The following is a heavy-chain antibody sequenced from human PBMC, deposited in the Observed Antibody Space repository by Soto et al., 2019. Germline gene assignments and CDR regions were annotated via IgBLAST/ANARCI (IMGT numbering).Heavy chain of an antibody. CDR3: AKVEDIVVVVAAYDY. CDR2: ISYDGSNK. Sequence: QVQLVESGGGVVQPGRSLRLSCAASGFTFSSYGMHWVRQAPGKGLEWVAVISYDGSNKYYADSVKGRFTISRDNSKNTLYLQMNSLRAEDTAVYYCAKVEDIVVVVAAYDYWGQGTLVTVSS. CDR1: GFTFSSYG. V-gene: IGHV3-30*18. J-gene: IGHJ4*02. D-gene: IGHD2-15*01.